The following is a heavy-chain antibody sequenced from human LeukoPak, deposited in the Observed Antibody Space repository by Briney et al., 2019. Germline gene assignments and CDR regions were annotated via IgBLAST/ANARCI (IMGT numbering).Heavy chain of an antibody. CDR3: AKDLTLDGIWDIDY. CDR2: IFGSGSGKT. J-gene: IGHJ4*02. V-gene: IGHV3-23*01. Sequence: GGSLRLSCAASGFTSSRYTMSWVRQSPGKGLEWVSGIFGSGSGKTFYADSVKGRFTISRDDSKNTLYLQVNSLRAEDTALYYCAKDLTLDGIWDIDYWGQGTLITVSS. CDR1: GFTSSRYT. D-gene: IGHD3-9*01.